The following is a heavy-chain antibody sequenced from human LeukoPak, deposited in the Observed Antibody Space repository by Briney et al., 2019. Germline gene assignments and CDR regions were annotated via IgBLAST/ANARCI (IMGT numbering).Heavy chain of an antibody. J-gene: IGHJ4*02. CDR3: AGVDSRKGLFDY. CDR1: GYTFTAYF. Sequence: ASVKVSCKASGYTFTAYFMHWVRQAPGQGLEWMGWINPNSGGTNYAQKFQGWVTMTRDTSINTVYMELRRLKSDDTAVYYCAGVDSRKGLFDYWGQGTLVTASS. CDR2: INPNSGGT. D-gene: IGHD2-21*01. V-gene: IGHV1-2*04.